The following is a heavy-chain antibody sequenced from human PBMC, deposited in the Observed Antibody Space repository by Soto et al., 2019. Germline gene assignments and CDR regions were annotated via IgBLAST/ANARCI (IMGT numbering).Heavy chain of an antibody. CDR1: RSSISSCCCY. J-gene: IGHJ4*02. D-gene: IGHD5-18*01. V-gene: IGHV4-39*01. Sequence: SETLSLTGTVARSSISSCCCYSGWSRQPPGKGLEWIGSINYGWTTYCNPSLKSRVTISVGTSKNQFSLKLSSVTAADTAVYYCAIPHTSMAQFDYWGQGTLVTVS. CDR3: AIPHTSMAQFDY. CDR2: INYGWTT.